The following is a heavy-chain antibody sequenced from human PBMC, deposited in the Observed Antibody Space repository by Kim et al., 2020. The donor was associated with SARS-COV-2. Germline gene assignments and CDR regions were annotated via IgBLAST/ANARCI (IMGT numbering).Heavy chain of an antibody. D-gene: IGHD3-10*01. CDR3: ARAGRITMVREDY. J-gene: IGHJ4*02. V-gene: IGHV3-11*01. Sequence: YADSVKGRFTISRDNAKNSLYRQMNSLRAEDTAVYYCARAGRITMVREDYWGQGTLVTVSS.